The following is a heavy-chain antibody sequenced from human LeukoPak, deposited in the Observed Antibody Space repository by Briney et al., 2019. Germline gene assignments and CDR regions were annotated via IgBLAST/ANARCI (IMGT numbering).Heavy chain of an antibody. D-gene: IGHD6-19*01. CDR1: GFTFSDHY. J-gene: IGHJ4*02. CDR2: SRNRAKSYTT. CDR3: VRVAYTSDWRFDY. V-gene: IGHV3-72*01. Sequence: GGSLRLSCAASGFTFSDHYMDWVRQAPGKGLEWVGRSRNRAKSYTTDYAASVRSRFTISRDDSQNSLYLQMRSLKTEDTAVYHCVRVAYTSDWRFDYWGQGTLVTVSS.